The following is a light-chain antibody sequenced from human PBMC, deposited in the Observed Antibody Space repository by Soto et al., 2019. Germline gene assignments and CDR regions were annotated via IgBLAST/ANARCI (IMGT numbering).Light chain of an antibody. V-gene: IGLV3-21*04. CDR2: YDS. J-gene: IGLJ2*01. Sequence: SYELTQPPSVSVAPGKTARITCGVNNIGSKTVHWYQQKPGQAPVLVIYYDSDRPSGIPERFSGSSSGNTATLTISRVEAGDEADYYCHVWDSSSDHPGVFGGGTQLTVL. CDR3: HVWDSSSDHPGV. CDR1: NIGSKT.